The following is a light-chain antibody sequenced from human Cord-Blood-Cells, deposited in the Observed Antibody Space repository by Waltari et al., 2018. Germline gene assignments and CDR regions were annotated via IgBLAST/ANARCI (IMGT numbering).Light chain of an antibody. CDR1: SSDVGSYNL. J-gene: IGLJ2*01. V-gene: IGLV2-23*02. CDR2: EVS. CDR3: CSYAGSSTLSDVV. Sequence: QSALTQPASVSGSPGQSIPISCTGTSSDVGSYNLFSWYQQHPGKAPKLMLYEVSKRPSGVSNRFSGSRSGNTASLTISGLQAEDEADYYCCSYAGSSTLSDVVFGGGTKLTVL.